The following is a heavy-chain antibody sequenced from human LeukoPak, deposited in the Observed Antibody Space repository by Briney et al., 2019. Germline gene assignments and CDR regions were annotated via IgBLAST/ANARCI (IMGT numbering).Heavy chain of an antibody. D-gene: IGHD3-22*01. J-gene: IGHJ3*02. CDR1: GFAFSNYA. CDR2: ISSNGGST. V-gene: IGHV3-64*01. CDR3: ARRNYYVSSGYFSGDAFDI. Sequence: PGGSLRLSCSASGFAFSNYATHWVRQAPGKGLEFVSAISSNGGSTYYAKSVKGRFTVSRDNSKNTLSLQMGSLRAEDMAVYYCARRNYYVSSGYFSGDAFDIWGQGTMVTVSS.